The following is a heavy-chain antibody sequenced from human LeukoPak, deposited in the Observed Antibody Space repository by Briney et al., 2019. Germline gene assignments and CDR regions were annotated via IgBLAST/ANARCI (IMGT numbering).Heavy chain of an antibody. CDR2: IYHSGST. V-gene: IGHV4-30-2*01. CDR3: ARDCTNDAFDI. J-gene: IGHJ3*02. D-gene: IGHD2-8*01. CDR1: GGSISSGGYY. Sequence: SETLSLTCTVSGGSISSGGYYWSWIRQPPGKGLEWIGYIYHSGSTYYNPSLKSRVTISVDTSKNQFSLKLSSVTAADTAVYYCARDCTNDAFDIWGQGTMVTVSS.